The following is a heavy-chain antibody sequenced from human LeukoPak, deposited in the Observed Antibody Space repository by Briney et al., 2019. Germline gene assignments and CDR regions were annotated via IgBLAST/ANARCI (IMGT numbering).Heavy chain of an antibody. Sequence: GGSLRLSCAVSGITLSNYGMSWVRQAPGKGLEWVAGISNSGGRTKYADSVKGRFTISRDNSKNTLYLQMNSLRAEDTAVYFCAKRGVVIRVILVGFHKEAYYFDSWGQGALVTVSS. J-gene: IGHJ4*02. V-gene: IGHV3-23*01. CDR2: ISNSGGRT. CDR1: GITLSNYG. CDR3: AKRGVVIRVILVGFHKEAYYFDS. D-gene: IGHD3-22*01.